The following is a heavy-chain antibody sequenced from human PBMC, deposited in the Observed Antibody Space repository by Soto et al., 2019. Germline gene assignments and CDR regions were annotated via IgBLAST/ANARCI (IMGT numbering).Heavy chain of an antibody. CDR1: GYTFTSYG. J-gene: IGHJ6*02. CDR2: ISAYNGNT. V-gene: IGHV1-18*01. D-gene: IGHD2-15*01. Sequence: QVQLVQSGAEVKKPGASVKVSCKASGYTFTSYGISWVRQAPGQGLEWMGWISAYNGNTNYAQKLQGRVTMTTDTSTSTAYMGLRSLRSDDTAVYYCARDSGGMTDYYYYGMDVWGQGTTVTVSS. CDR3: ARDSGGMTDYYYYGMDV.